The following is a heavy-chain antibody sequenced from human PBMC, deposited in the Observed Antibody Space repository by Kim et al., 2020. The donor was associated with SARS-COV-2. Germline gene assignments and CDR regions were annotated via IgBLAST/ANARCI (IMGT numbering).Heavy chain of an antibody. D-gene: IGHD4-17*01. CDR2: IYYSGST. Sequence: SETLSLTCTVSGGSISSSSYYWGWIRQPPGKGLEWIGSIYYSGSTYYNPSLKSRVTISVDTSKNQFSLKLSSVTAADTAVYYCAKTTVKLRYYYYYGMDVWGQGTTVTVSS. CDR3: AKTTVKLRYYYYYGMDV. J-gene: IGHJ6*02. V-gene: IGHV4-39*01. CDR1: GGSISSSSYY.